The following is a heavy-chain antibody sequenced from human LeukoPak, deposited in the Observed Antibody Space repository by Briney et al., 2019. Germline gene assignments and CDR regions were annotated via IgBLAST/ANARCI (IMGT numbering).Heavy chain of an antibody. V-gene: IGHV4/OR15-8*02. CDR2: ISLAGQT. D-gene: IGHD3-16*01. CDR3: SRERGPFCPFGY. J-gene: IGHJ4*02. Sequence: KPSESLSLTRGVSGGSLSVTNWWSWARQPPGQGLDWIGEISLAGQTNYNPPLNGPVTMSLDKSSNQLSLHLPSVTAADTATYFCSRERGPFCPFGYWGQGTLVIVSS. CDR1: GGSLSVTNW.